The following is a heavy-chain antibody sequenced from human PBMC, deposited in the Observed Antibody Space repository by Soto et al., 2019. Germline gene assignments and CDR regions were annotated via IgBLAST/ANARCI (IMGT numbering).Heavy chain of an antibody. V-gene: IGHV4-34*01. D-gene: IGHD2-8*01. CDR2: INHSGST. J-gene: IGHJ3*02. CDR1: GGSFSGYY. CDR3: ARVSRYARAFDI. Sequence: SETLSLTCAVYGGSFSGYYWSWIRQPPGKGLEWIGEINHSGSTNYNPSLKSRVTISVDTSKNQFSLKLSSVTAADTAVYYCARVSRYARAFDIWGQGTMVTVSS.